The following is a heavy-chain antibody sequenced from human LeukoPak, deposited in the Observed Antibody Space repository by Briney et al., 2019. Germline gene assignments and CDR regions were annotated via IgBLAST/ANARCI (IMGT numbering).Heavy chain of an antibody. J-gene: IGHJ6*04. CDR1: GFTFSSYE. D-gene: IGHD3-10*02. V-gene: IGHV3-48*03. CDR3: AELGITMNGGV. CDR2: ISSSGSTI. Sequence: GGSLRLSCAASGFTFSSYEMNWVRQAPGKGLEWVSYISSSGSTIYYADSVKGRFTISRDNAKNSLYLQMNSLRAEDTAVYYCAELGITMNGGVWGKGTTVTISS.